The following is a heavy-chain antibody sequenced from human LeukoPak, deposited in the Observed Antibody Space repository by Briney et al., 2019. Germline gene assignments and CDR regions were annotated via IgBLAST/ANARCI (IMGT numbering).Heavy chain of an antibody. CDR3: AELGITMIGGV. Sequence: GGSLRLSCAASGFTFSSYEMNWVRQAPGKGLEWVSYISSSGSTIYYADSVKGRFTISRDNAKNSLYLQMNNLRAEDSAVYYCAELGITMIGGVWGKGTTVTISS. V-gene: IGHV3-48*03. CDR2: ISSSGSTI. J-gene: IGHJ6*04. CDR1: GFTFSSYE. D-gene: IGHD3-10*02.